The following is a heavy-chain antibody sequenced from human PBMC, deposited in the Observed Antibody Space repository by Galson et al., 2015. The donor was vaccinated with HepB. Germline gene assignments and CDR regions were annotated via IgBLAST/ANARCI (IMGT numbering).Heavy chain of an antibody. J-gene: IGHJ6*02. CDR2: IIPIFGTA. D-gene: IGHD1-26*01. Sequence: SVKVSCKASGGTFSSYAISWVRQAPGQGLEWMGGIIPIFGTANYAQKFQGRVTITADESTSTAYMELSSLRSEDTAVYYCARVPSGSYSDGWEGYYGMDVWGQGTTVTVSS. CDR3: ARVPSGSYSDGWEGYYGMDV. V-gene: IGHV1-69*13. CDR1: GGTFSSYA.